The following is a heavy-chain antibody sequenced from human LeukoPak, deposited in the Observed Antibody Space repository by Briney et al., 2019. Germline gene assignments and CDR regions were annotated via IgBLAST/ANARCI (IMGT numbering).Heavy chain of an antibody. CDR2: IRYDGSNK. CDR3: AKDQGIVGATTFDY. D-gene: IGHD1-26*01. Sequence: PGGSMRLSCAASGFTFSSYGMHWVRHAQGKGLEWVAFIRYDGSNKYYADSVKGRFTISRDNSKNTLYLQMNSLRAEDTAVYYCAKDQGIVGATTFDYWGQGTLVTVSS. CDR1: GFTFSSYG. J-gene: IGHJ4*02. V-gene: IGHV3-30*02.